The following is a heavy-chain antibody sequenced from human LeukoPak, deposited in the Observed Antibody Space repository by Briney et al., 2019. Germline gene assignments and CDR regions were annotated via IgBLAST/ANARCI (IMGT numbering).Heavy chain of an antibody. Sequence: GGSLRLSCAASGFTFDDYAMHWVRQAPGKGLEGVSVISWDGGSTYYADSVKGRFTISRDNSKNSLYLQMNSLRAEDTALYYCAKTPQPYYDILTGASDYGMDVWGKGTTVTVSS. CDR1: GFTFDDYA. J-gene: IGHJ6*04. CDR2: ISWDGGST. V-gene: IGHV3-43D*03. CDR3: AKTPQPYYDILTGASDYGMDV. D-gene: IGHD3-9*01.